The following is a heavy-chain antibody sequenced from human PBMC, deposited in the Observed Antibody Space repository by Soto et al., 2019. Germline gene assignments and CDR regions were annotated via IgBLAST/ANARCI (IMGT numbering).Heavy chain of an antibody. V-gene: IGHV1-18*04. CDR2: ISAYNGNT. Sequence: ASVKISCKASGYTFTSYGISWVRQAPGQGLEWMGWISAYNGNTNYAQKLQGRVTMTTDTSTSTAYMELRSLRSDDTAVYYCARDGGAAGTGYYGMEVWGKGTKVTVSS. CDR3: ARDGGAAGTGYYGMEV. D-gene: IGHD6-13*01. CDR1: GYTFTSYG. J-gene: IGHJ6*04.